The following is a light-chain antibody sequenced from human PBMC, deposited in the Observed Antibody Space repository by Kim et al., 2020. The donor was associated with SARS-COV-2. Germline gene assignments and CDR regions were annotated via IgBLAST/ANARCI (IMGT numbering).Light chain of an antibody. J-gene: IGKJ1*01. Sequence: ASVGDMVTITCRAGQSISSYLGWYQQRPGRAPHLLIYTASTLQSGVPSRFSGSGSGTEFTLTISSLQPDDFGTYYCLQYHDYPWTFGQGTKVDIK. CDR2: TAS. V-gene: IGKV1-5*03. CDR3: LQYHDYPWT. CDR1: QSISSY.